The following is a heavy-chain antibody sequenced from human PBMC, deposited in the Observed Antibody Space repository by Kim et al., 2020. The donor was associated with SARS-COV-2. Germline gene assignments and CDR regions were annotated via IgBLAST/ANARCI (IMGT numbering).Heavy chain of an antibody. Sequence: GGSLRLSCAASGFTFSSYAMSWVRQAPGKGLEWVSVIYSGGSSTYYADSVKGRFTISRENSKNTLYLQRNSLRAEDTAVYYCAKDVGPYYYESYPLNWGHGTLVTVSS. CDR1: GFTFSSYA. CDR3: AKDVGPYYYESYPLN. D-gene: IGHD3-22*01. CDR2: IYSGGSST. V-gene: IGHV3-23*03. J-gene: IGHJ4*01.